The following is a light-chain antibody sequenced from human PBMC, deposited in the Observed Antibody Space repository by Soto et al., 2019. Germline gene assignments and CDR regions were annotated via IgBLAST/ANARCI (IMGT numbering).Light chain of an antibody. CDR2: DAS. V-gene: IGKV1-5*01. J-gene: IGKJ1*01. CDR3: QPYYGFSWT. CDR1: QGIVRW. Sequence: DILMTKSPPTLSASVGDRVTITCRASQGIVRWLAWYQQKPGKAPKLLIYDASSLESGVPSRFSVSGAGTEFTLTLRSMQPDDFATYCCQPYYGFSWTFGQGTKVEI.